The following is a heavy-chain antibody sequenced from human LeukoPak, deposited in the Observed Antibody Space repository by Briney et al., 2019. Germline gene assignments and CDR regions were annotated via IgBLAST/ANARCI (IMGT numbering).Heavy chain of an antibody. J-gene: IGHJ3*02. Sequence: SETLSLTCAVSGGSISSGGYSWSWIRQPPGKGLEWIGYIYYSGSTNYNPSLKSRVTISVDTSKNQFSLKLSSVTAADTAVYYCARAPSRGYSYGYGAFDIWGQGTMVTVSS. CDR3: ARAPSRGYSYGYGAFDI. CDR1: GGSISSGGYS. D-gene: IGHD5-18*01. V-gene: IGHV4-61*08. CDR2: IYYSGST.